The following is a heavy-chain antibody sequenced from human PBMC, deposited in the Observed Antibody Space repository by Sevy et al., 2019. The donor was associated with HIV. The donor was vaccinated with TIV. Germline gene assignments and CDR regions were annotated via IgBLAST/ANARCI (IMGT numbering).Heavy chain of an antibody. CDR3: VKEGGGEGGDH. D-gene: IGHD2-21*01. CDR2: IQYDGSNK. Sequence: GGSLRLSCAASGFSYSSYCMHWVRQAPGKGLEWVAYIQYDGSNKYYADSVKGRFTISRDNSKNTLDLQMNSLRVEDKAVYYCVKEGGGEGGDHWGQGTLVTVSS. CDR1: GFSYSSYC. J-gene: IGHJ4*02. V-gene: IGHV3-30*02.